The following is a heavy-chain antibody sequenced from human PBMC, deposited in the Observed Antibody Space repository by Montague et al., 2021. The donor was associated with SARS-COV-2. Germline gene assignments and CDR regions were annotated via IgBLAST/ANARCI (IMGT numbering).Heavy chain of an antibody. CDR3: ARLDRDITIFGVFRGYFDL. CDR2: VLSSGST. CDR1: GGSIFSNSFY. V-gene: IGHV4-39*01. J-gene: IGHJ2*01. Sequence: SETLSLTCTVSGGSIFSNSFYWGWIRQSLGQGLEWIGNVLSSGSTFYNPSLRSRVTMSEDMSKNQFSLKQSSVTAADTAVYYCARLDRDITIFGVFRGYFDLWGRGTLVTVSS. D-gene: IGHD3-3*01.